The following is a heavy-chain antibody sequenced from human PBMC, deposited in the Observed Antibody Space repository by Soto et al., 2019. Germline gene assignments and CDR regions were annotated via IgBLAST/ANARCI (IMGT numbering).Heavy chain of an antibody. CDR3: ARRPSDDSDN. V-gene: IGHV3-11*01. CDR1: GFTFSDYY. CDR2: ISSSDSTT. J-gene: IGHJ3*02. Sequence: GGSLRLSCAASGFTFSDYYMSWVRQAPGKGQEWISFISSSDSTTYYADSVKGRFTISRDNAKNTLYLQMNSLKASDTAMYYCARRPSDDSDNWGQGTMVIVSS.